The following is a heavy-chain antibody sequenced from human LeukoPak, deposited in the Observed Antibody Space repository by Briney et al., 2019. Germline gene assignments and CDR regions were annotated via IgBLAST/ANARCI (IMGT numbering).Heavy chain of an antibody. CDR3: AHRVNGWSYFDH. Sequence: SGPTLVNPTQTLTXTCTFSGVSLSTSGVGVGWIRQPPGKALEWLALIYWDDDKRYSPSLKSRLTITKVTSKNQVVLTMTNMDPVDTATYYCAHRVNGWSYFDHWGQGTLVTFSS. D-gene: IGHD6-19*01. J-gene: IGHJ4*02. CDR2: IYWDDDK. V-gene: IGHV2-5*02. CDR1: GVSLSTSGVG.